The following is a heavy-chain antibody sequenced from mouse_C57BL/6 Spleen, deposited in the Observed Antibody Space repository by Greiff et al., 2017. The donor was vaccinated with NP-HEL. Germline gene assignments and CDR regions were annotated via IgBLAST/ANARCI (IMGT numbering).Heavy chain of an antibody. CDR3: AYDYDHFDY. CDR1: GYTFTSYW. D-gene: IGHD2-4*01. V-gene: IGHV1-64*01. CDR2: IHPNSGST. Sequence: QVQLKQPGAELVKPGASVKLSCKASGYTFTSYWMHWVKQRPGQGLEWIGMIHPNSGSTNYNEKFKSKATLTVDKSSSTAYMQLSSLTSEDSAVYYCAYDYDHFDYWGQGTTLTVSS. J-gene: IGHJ2*01.